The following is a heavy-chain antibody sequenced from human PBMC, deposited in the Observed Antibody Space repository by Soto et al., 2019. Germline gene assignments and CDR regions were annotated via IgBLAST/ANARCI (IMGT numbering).Heavy chain of an antibody. Sequence: GGSLRLSCAASGFTFSNHAIHWVRQAPGKGLEWVAVIASDGNDKRYADSVKGRFTISRDNSKNTVYLQMNSLRGEDTAVYYCAKDGAIAAADYFFDYWGQGSLVTVSS. CDR2: IASDGNDK. CDR1: GFTFSNHA. D-gene: IGHD6-13*01. CDR3: AKDGAIAAADYFFDY. V-gene: IGHV3-30*18. J-gene: IGHJ4*02.